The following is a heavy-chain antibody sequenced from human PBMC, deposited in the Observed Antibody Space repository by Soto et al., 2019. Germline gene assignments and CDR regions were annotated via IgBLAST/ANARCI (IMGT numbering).Heavy chain of an antibody. D-gene: IGHD3-9*01. CDR3: ARTGDILALDYYYGMDV. Sequence: ASVKVSCKASGYTFTGYYMHWVRQAPGQGLEWMGWINPNSGGTNYAQKFQGWVTMTRDTSISTAYMELSRLRSDDTAVYYCARTGDILALDYYYGMDVWGQGTTVTVSS. J-gene: IGHJ6*02. V-gene: IGHV1-2*04. CDR1: GYTFTGYY. CDR2: INPNSGGT.